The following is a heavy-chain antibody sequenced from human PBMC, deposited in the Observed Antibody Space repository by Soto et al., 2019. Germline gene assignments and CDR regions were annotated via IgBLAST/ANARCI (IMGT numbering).Heavy chain of an antibody. Sequence: GASVKVSCKASGYTFTSYYMHWVRQAPGQGLEWMGIINPSGGSTSYAQKFQGRVTMTRDTSTSTVYMELSSLRSEDTAVYYCARGPPASITIFGVVIDLNWFDPWGQGTLVTVS. CDR1: GYTFTSYY. D-gene: IGHD3-3*01. V-gene: IGHV1-46*03. CDR3: ARGPPASITIFGVVIDLNWFDP. J-gene: IGHJ5*02. CDR2: INPSGGST.